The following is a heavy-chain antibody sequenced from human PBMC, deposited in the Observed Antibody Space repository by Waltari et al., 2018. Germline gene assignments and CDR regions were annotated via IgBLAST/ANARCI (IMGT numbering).Heavy chain of an antibody. V-gene: IGHV1-69*08. J-gene: IGHJ3*02. D-gene: IGHD3-10*01. Sequence: QVQLVQSGAEVKKPGSSVKVSCKASGVTFSSYAISWVRQATGQGLEWMGRIIPIFGTANYAQKFQGIVTSTADKSTSTAYMELSSLRSEDTAVYYCARGGTMVQGAIDAFDIWGQGTMVTVSS. CDR2: IIPIFGTA. CDR1: GVTFSSYA. CDR3: ARGGTMVQGAIDAFDI.